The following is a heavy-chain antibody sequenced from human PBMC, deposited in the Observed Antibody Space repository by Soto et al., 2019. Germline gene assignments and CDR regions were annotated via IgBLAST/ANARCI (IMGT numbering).Heavy chain of an antibody. CDR3: TSGLPAYYDFWSGNYYGLDV. CDR1: GFTFSNAW. Sequence: PGGSLRLSCAASGFTFSNAWMNWVRQAPGKGLEWVGRIKSKTDGGTTDYAAPVKGRFTISRDDSKNTLYLQMNSLKTEDTAVYYCTSGLPAYYDFWSGNYYGLDVWGQGTTVTVSS. V-gene: IGHV3-15*07. J-gene: IGHJ6*02. D-gene: IGHD3-3*01. CDR2: IKSKTDGGTT.